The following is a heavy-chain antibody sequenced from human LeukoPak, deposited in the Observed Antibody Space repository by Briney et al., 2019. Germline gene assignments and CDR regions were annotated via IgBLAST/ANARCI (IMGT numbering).Heavy chain of an antibody. V-gene: IGHV4-30-4*07. CDR1: GGSISSGGYS. CDR2: IYYSGST. J-gene: IGHJ3*02. CDR3: ARVDTAMVLGFDI. Sequence: SETLFLTCAVSGGSISSGGYSWSWIRQPPGKGLEWFGYIYYSGSTYYNPSLKSRVTISVDTSKNQFSLKLSSVTAADTAVYYCARVDTAMVLGFDIWGQGTMVTVSS. D-gene: IGHD5-18*01.